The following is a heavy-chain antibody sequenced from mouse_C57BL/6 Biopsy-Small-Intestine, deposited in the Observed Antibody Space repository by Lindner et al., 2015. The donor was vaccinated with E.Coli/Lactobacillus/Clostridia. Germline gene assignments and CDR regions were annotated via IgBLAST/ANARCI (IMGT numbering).Heavy chain of an antibody. CDR1: GYTFSNYW. Sequence: VQLQESGAELVRPGTSVKMSCKAAGYTFSNYWIGWVKQRPGHGLEWIGHIYPGGGDINYNEKFKGKATLTADTSSSTAYMQLSSLTSEDSAVYYCARTGTDWYFDVWGAGTTVTVSS. CDR2: IYPGGGDI. J-gene: IGHJ1*01. CDR3: ARTGTDWYFDV. D-gene: IGHD3-3*01. V-gene: IGHV1-63*02.